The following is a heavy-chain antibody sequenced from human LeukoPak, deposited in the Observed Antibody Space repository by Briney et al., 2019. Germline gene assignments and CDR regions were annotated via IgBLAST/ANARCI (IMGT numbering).Heavy chain of an antibody. J-gene: IGHJ5*02. CDR1: GFTFSSYA. V-gene: IGHV3-30-3*01. CDR3: ARDGEWTHSIAEYNWFDP. D-gene: IGHD6-13*01. CDR2: ISYDGSNK. Sequence: PGGSLRLSCAASGFTFSSYAMHWVRQAPGKGLEWVAVISYDGSNKYYADSVKGRFTISRDNSKNTLYLQMNSLRAEDTAVYYCARDGEWTHSIAEYNWFDPWGQGTQVTVSS.